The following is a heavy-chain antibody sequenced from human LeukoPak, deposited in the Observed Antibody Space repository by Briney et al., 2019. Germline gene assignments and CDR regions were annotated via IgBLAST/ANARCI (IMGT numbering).Heavy chain of an antibody. CDR2: ITSDGSTT. CDR1: VLTFSRYW. D-gene: IGHD1-26*01. V-gene: IGHV3-74*01. Sequence: AGGSLRLSCAASVLTFSRYWMHWVRQAPGKGLVCVSRITSDGSTTSYADSVRGRFTISRDNAKNTVYLQMNSLRAEDTAVYYCARDLTGAVFDFWGQGTLVTVSS. CDR3: ARDLTGAVFDF. J-gene: IGHJ4*02.